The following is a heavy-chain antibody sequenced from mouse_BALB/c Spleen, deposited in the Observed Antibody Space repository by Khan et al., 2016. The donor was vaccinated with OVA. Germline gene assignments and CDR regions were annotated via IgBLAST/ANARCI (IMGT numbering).Heavy chain of an antibody. D-gene: IGHD3-1*01. CDR2: IRYDGNT. J-gene: IGHJ3*01. CDR1: GYSITNGYF. V-gene: IGHV3-6*02. CDR3: ARRGSSGPAWFTY. Sequence: EVELVESGPGLVKPSQSLSLTCSVTGYSITNGYFWNWIRQFPGNNLEWMGYIRYDGNTNYNPSLKNRISITRDTSKNQFLLNLNSVTPEDTATYYWARRGSSGPAWFTYGGQGTLVTVSA.